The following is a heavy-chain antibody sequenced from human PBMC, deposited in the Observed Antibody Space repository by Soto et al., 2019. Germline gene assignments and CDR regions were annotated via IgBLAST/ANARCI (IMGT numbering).Heavy chain of an antibody. CDR1: GFTFSSYS. CDR2: ISSSSSTI. Sequence: GGSLRLSCAASGFTFSSYSMNWVRQAPGKGLEWVSYISSSSSTIYYADSVKGRFTISRDNAKNSLYLQMNSRRDEDTVVYYCARVIMDVWGQGTTVPVSS. CDR3: ARVIMDV. V-gene: IGHV3-48*02. J-gene: IGHJ6*02.